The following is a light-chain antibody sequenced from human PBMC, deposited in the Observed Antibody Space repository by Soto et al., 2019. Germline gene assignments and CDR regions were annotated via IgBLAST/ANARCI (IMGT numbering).Light chain of an antibody. V-gene: IGKV3-20*01. J-gene: IGKJ1*01. CDR1: QSVSSSY. Sequence: EIVLTQSPGTLSLSPGERATLSCRARQSVSSSYLAWYQQKPGQAPRLLIYGAFSRATGISDRFSGSGSGTDFTLTISRLEPEDFAVYYCQQYGSSPGTFGQGTKV. CDR2: GAF. CDR3: QQYGSSPGT.